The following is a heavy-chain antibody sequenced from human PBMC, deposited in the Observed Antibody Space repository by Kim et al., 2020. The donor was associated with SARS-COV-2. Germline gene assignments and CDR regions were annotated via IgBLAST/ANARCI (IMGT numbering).Heavy chain of an antibody. CDR3: AKEAYALVWVGESWVDP. D-gene: IGHD3-16*01. CDR1: GFTFSTYC. Sequence: GGSLRLSCVVSGFTFSTYCMTWVRQAPGKGLQWVSSIRVGGTTSYADSVKGRFTISRDNSMATLYLQLNGLRGEDTAVYYCAKEAYALVWVGESWVDPWGQGTLVTVSS. J-gene: IGHJ5*02. CDR2: IRVGGTT. V-gene: IGHV3-23*01.